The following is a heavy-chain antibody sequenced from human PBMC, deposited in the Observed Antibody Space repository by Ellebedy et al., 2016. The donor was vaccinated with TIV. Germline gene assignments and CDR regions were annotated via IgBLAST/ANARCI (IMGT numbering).Heavy chain of an antibody. J-gene: IGHJ4*02. V-gene: IGHV1-46*04. D-gene: IGHD1-26*01. CDR3: ARDRGGVGATNGFDY. CDR2: INPSGGST. Sequence: AASVKVSCKASGYTFSSYGISWVRQAPGQGLEWMGIINPSGGSTSYAQKLQGRVTMTRDTSTSTVYMELGSLRSEDTAVYYCARDRGGVGATNGFDYWGQGTLVTVSS. CDR1: GYTFSSYG.